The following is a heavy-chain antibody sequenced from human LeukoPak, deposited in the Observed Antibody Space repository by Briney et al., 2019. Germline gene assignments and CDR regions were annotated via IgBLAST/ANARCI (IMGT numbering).Heavy chain of an antibody. Sequence: ASVKVSCKASGGTFSSYAISWVRQAPGQGLEWMGGIIPIFGTANYAQKLQGRVTMTTDTSTSTAYMELRSLRSDDTAVYYCARYENYGGNSPLGYWGQGTLVTVSS. D-gene: IGHD4-23*01. CDR3: ARYENYGGNSPLGY. J-gene: IGHJ4*02. V-gene: IGHV1-69*05. CDR1: GGTFSSYA. CDR2: IIPIFGTA.